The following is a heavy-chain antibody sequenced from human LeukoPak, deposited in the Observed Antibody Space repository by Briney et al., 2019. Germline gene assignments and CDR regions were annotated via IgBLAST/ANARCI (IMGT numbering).Heavy chain of an antibody. J-gene: IGHJ4*02. CDR2: ITGSGAST. V-gene: IGHV3-23*01. Sequence: PGGSLRLSCAASGFTFSSYGMSWVRQAPGKGLQWVSSITGSGASTYYEDSVKGQFTVSRDNSKNTLYLQMNSLRAEDTAVHYCAKRGDRYYFDYWGQGTLVTVSS. D-gene: IGHD3-16*01. CDR3: AKRGDRYYFDY. CDR1: GFTFSSYG.